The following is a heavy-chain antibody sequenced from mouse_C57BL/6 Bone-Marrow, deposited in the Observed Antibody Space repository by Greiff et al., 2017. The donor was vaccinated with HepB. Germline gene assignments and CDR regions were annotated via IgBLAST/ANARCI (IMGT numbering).Heavy chain of an antibody. CDR1: GFTFSSYT. CDR3: ARHYHYYGSSRWYFDV. Sequence: EVMLVESGGGLVKPGGSLKLSCAASGFTFSSYTMSWVRQTPEKRLEWVATISGGGGNTYYPDSVKGRFTISRDNAKNTLYLQMSSLRSEDTALYYCARHYHYYGSSRWYFDVWGTGTTVTVSS. J-gene: IGHJ1*03. D-gene: IGHD1-1*01. V-gene: IGHV5-9*01. CDR2: ISGGGGNT.